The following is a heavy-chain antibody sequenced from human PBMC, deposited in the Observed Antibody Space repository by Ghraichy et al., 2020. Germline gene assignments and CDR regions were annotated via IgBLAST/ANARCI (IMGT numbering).Heavy chain of an antibody. Sequence: SVKVSCKASGGTFSSYAISWVRQAPGQGLEWMGGIIPIFGIANYAQKFQGRVTITADKSTSTAYMELSSLRSEDTAVYYCARYSNYVGLYYYGMDVWGQGTTVTVSS. CDR1: GGTFSSYA. CDR3: ARYSNYVGLYYYGMDV. D-gene: IGHD4-11*01. V-gene: IGHV1-69*10. CDR2: IIPIFGIA. J-gene: IGHJ6*02.